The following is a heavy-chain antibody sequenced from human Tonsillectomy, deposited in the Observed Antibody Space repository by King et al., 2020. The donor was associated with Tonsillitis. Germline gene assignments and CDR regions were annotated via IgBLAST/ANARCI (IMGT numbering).Heavy chain of an antibody. V-gene: IGHV4-34*01. CDR2: NNHSGST. J-gene: IGHJ5*02. CDR1: GGSFSGYY. D-gene: IGHD4-11*01. Sequence: VQLQQWGAGLLKPSETLSLTCAVYGGSFSGYYWSWIRQPPGKGLEWIGENNHSGSTNYNPSLKSRVTISVDTSKNQFSVKLSSVTAADTAVYYCARATVTWSYNWFDPWGHGTLVTVSS. CDR3: ARATVTWSYNWFDP.